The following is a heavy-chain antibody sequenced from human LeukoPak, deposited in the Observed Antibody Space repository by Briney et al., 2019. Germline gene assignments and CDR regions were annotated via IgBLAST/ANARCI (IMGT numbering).Heavy chain of an antibody. D-gene: IGHD3-10*01. CDR3: ARYYYGSGSYPDAFDI. Sequence: EASVKVSCKASGYTFTGYYMHWLRQAPGQGLEWMGWINPNSGGTNYAQKFQGRVTMTRDTSISTAYMELSRLRSDDTAVYYCARYYYGSGSYPDAFDIWGQGTMVTVSS. V-gene: IGHV1-2*02. CDR1: GYTFTGYY. J-gene: IGHJ3*02. CDR2: INPNSGGT.